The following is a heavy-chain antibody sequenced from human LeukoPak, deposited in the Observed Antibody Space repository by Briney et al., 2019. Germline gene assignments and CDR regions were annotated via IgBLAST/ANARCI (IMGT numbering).Heavy chain of an antibody. CDR2: IYTSGST. D-gene: IGHD1-26*01. Sequence: SETLSLTCTVSGGSISSGSYYWSWIRQPAGKGLEWIGRIYTSGSTNYNPSLKSRITISVDTSKNQFSLKLSSVTAADTAVYYCARDHGYSGTYSWFDPWGQGTLVTVSS. CDR1: GGSISSGSYY. CDR3: ARDHGYSGTYSWFDP. J-gene: IGHJ5*02. V-gene: IGHV4-61*02.